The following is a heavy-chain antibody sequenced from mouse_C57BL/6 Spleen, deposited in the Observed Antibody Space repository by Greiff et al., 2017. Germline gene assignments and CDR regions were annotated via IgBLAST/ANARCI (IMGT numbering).Heavy chain of an antibody. CDR1: GYTFTDYY. J-gene: IGHJ2*01. CDR3: ARDDYGFDY. CDR2: IYPGSGNT. V-gene: IGHV1-76*01. Sequence: QVQLKESGAELVRPGASVKLSCKASGYTFTDYYINWVKQRPGQGLEWIARIYPGSGNTYYNEKFKGKATLTAEKSSSTAYMQLSSLTSEDSAVYFCARDDYGFDYWGQGTTLTVSS. D-gene: IGHD2-4*01.